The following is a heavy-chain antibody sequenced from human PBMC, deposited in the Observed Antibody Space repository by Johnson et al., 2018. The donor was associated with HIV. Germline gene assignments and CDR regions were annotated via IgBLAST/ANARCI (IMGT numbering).Heavy chain of an antibody. Sequence: VQLVESGGGVVRPGGSLRLSCAAAGFTFSSYVMTWVRQAPGKGLEWVANIKEAGSDEYYVDSLEGRFTISRDNAANSLFLQMDSLRAEDTAVYYCARDPSRSPGAFDIWGQGTMVTVSS. CDR2: IKEAGSDE. J-gene: IGHJ3*02. CDR3: ARDPSRSPGAFDI. V-gene: IGHV3-7*05. CDR1: GFTFSSYV.